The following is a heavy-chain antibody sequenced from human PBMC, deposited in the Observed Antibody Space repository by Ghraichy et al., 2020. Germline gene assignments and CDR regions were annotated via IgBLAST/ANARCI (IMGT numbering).Heavy chain of an antibody. Sequence: LSLTCAASGFTFSSYWMHWVRQAPGKGLVWVSRINSDGSSTSYADSVKGRFTISRDNAKNTLYLQMNSLRAEDTAVYYCARDFFHPAYCSSTSCYWYYYGMDVWGQGTTVTVSS. J-gene: IGHJ6*02. CDR1: GFTFSSYW. V-gene: IGHV3-74*01. D-gene: IGHD2-2*01. CDR3: ARDFFHPAYCSSTSCYWYYYGMDV. CDR2: INSDGSST.